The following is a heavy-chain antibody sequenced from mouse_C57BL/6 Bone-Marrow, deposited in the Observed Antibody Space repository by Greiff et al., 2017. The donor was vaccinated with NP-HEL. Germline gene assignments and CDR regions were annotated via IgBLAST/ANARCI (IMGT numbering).Heavy chain of an antibody. CDR2: INPYNGGT. CDR3: ARDEDYGNFDY. V-gene: IGHV1-19*01. D-gene: IGHD2-1*01. CDR1: GYTFTDYY. Sequence: EVQLQQSGPELVKPGASVKMSCKASGYTFTDYYMNWVKQSHGKSLEWIGVINPYNGGTSYNQKFKGKATLTVDKSSSTAYMELNSLTSEDSAVYYCARDEDYGNFDYWGQGTTLTVSS. J-gene: IGHJ2*01.